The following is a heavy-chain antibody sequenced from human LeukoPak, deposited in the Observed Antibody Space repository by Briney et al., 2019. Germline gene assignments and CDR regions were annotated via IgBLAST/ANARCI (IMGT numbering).Heavy chain of an antibody. CDR3: SRLVGGVGYFDY. CDR1: GGSTSSYY. D-gene: IGHD3-3*01. CDR2: IYYSGST. Sequence: PSETLSLTCTASGGSTSSYYWSWIRQPPGKGLEWIGYIYYSGSTNYNPSLKSRVTISIDTSKNQFSLKLSSVTAADTAVYYCSRLVGGVGYFDYWGQGTLVTVSS. J-gene: IGHJ4*02. V-gene: IGHV4-59*08.